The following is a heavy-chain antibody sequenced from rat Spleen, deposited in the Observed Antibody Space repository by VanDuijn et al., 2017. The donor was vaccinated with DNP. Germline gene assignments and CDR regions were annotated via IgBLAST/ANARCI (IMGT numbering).Heavy chain of an antibody. CDR2: ILFDGSNT. V-gene: IGHV5-7*01. CDR3: AKAGGYSPWYFDY. Sequence: EVQLVESGGGLVQPGRSLKLSCAASGFSFSNYNMAWVRQAPKKGLEWVATILFDGSNTYYGDSVKGRFTISRDNAKSTLYLQMDSLRSEDTATYFCAKAGGYSPWYFDYWGQGVMVTVSS. CDR1: GFSFSNYN. D-gene: IGHD1-11*01. J-gene: IGHJ2*01.